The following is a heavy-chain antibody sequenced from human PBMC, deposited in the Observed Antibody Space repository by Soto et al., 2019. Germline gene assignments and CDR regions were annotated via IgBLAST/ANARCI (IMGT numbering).Heavy chain of an antibody. CDR2: ISRSGTT. CDR1: GGYFNDNY. J-gene: IGHJ5*02. Sequence: QVQLQQWGAGLLKPSETLSLSCAVYGGYFNDNYYTWFRQPPGKGLEWIVEISRSGTTKYIPSLKSRASIAFDTSKTQVSPTVTSVTAADTAVYYCATSLWFGTQVELWGQGALVTVSS. D-gene: IGHD3-10*01. V-gene: IGHV4-34*01. CDR3: ATSLWFGTQVEL.